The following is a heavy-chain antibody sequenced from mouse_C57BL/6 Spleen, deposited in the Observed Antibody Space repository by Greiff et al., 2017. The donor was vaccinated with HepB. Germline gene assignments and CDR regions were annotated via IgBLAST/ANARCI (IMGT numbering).Heavy chain of an antibody. Sequence: QVQLQQSGAELVKPGASVKISCKASGYAFSSYWMNWVKQRPGKGLEWIGQIYPGDGDTNYNGKFKGKATLTADKSSSTAYMQLSSLTSEDSAVYCCASSYGFYWYFDVWGTGTTVTVSS. CDR1: GYAFSSYW. CDR2: IYPGDGDT. V-gene: IGHV1-80*01. J-gene: IGHJ1*03. CDR3: ASSYGFYWYFDV. D-gene: IGHD1-2*01.